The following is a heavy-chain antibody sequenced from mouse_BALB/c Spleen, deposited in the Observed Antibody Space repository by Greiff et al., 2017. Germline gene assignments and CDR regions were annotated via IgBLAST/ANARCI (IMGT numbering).Heavy chain of an antibody. CDR1: GFTFSSYA. V-gene: IGHV5-9-1*01. CDR3: ARRYDYDAYWYFDV. J-gene: IGHJ1*01. CDR2: ISSGGSYT. D-gene: IGHD2-4*01. Sequence: DVMLVESGGGLVKPGGSLKLSCAASGFTFSSYAMSWVRQTPEKRLEWVATISSGGSYTYYPDSVKGRFTISRDNAKNTLYLQMSSLRSEDTAMYYCARRYDYDAYWYFDVWGAGTTVTVSS.